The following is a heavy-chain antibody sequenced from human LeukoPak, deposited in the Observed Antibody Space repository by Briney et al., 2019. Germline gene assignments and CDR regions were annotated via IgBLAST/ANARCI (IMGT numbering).Heavy chain of an antibody. J-gene: IGHJ4*02. CDR2: ISWNSGSI. CDR1: GFTFDDYA. CDR3: AKGGYSSGWYYFDY. Sequence: GGSLRLSCAASGFTFDDYAMHWVRQAPGKDLEWVSGISWNSGSIGYADSVKGRFTISRDNAKNSLYLQMNSLRAEDMALYYCAKGGYSSGWYYFDYWGQGTLVTVSS. D-gene: IGHD6-19*01. V-gene: IGHV3-9*03.